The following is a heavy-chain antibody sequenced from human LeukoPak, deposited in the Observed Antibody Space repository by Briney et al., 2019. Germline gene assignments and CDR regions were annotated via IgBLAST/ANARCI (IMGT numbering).Heavy chain of an antibody. CDR2: ITSGGGST. CDR1: GFIFSNYA. Sequence: GGSLRLSCAASGFIFSNYAMSWVRQAPGKGLEWVSAITSGGGSTYYADSVKGRFTVSRDKSKNTLYLQMNSLRAEDTAVYYCAKRRDYSGGFFSDFDYWGQGTLVTVSS. J-gene: IGHJ4*02. V-gene: IGHV3-23*01. D-gene: IGHD2-15*01. CDR3: AKRRDYSGGFFSDFDY.